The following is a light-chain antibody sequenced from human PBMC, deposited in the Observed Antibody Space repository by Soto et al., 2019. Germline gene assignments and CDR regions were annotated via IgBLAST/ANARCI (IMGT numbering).Light chain of an antibody. CDR2: DAS. J-gene: IGKJ4*01. CDR1: QDITNS. CDR3: QQYDNLSLT. V-gene: IGKV1-33*01. Sequence: DIQMTQSPSSLSASVGDRVTITCQASQDITNSLNWYQQKPGKAPNLLIFDASNLDAGVPSRFSGSGSGTYFTFTIHSLQPEEVATYNCQQYDNLSLTSGGGTKVATK.